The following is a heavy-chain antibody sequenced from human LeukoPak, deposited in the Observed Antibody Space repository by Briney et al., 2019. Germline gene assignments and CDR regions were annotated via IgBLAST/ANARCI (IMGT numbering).Heavy chain of an antibody. D-gene: IGHD3-10*01. V-gene: IGHV3-30*18. CDR1: GFTFSSYS. CDR2: ISYDGSNK. CDR3: AKVDTTMVRGVISFDY. J-gene: IGHJ4*02. Sequence: PGGSLRLSCAASGFTFSSYSMNWVRQAPGKGLEWVAVISYDGSNKYYADSVKGRFTISRDNSKNTLYLQMNSLRAEDTAVYYCAKVDTTMVRGVISFDYWGQGTLVTVSS.